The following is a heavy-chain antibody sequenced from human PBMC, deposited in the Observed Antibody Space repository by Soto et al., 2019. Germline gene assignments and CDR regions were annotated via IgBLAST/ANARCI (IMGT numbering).Heavy chain of an antibody. J-gene: IGHJ4*02. CDR1: GYTFSNYY. V-gene: IGHV1-46*01. CDR3: ARDNSAANGVLDH. D-gene: IGHD1-1*01. CDR2: INPSGDST. Sequence: GASVKVSCKGAGYTFSNYYMHWVRQAPGQGLEWMGIINPSGDSTSYAQEFQGRLTMDRDTSTTTVYMELSRLTFEDTVVYFCARDNSAANGVLDHWGQGTLVTVSS.